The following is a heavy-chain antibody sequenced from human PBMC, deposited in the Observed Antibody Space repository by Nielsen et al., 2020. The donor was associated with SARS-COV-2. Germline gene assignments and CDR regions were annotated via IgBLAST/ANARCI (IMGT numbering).Heavy chain of an antibody. CDR3: ARGYYGSGSYYNRARVHYYGMDV. J-gene: IGHJ6*02. V-gene: IGHV4-4*02. CDR2: IYHSGST. Sequence: WIRQPPGKGLEWIGEIYHSGSTNYNPSLKSRVTISVDKSKNNFSLKLSSVTAADAAVYYCARGYYGSGSYYNRARVHYYGMDVWGQGTTVTVSS. D-gene: IGHD3-10*01.